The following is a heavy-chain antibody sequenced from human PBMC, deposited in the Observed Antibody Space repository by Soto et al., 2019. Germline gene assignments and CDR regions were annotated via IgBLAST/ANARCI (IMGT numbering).Heavy chain of an antibody. CDR1: GYTFTSYA. V-gene: IGHV1-18*01. Sequence: QVQLVQSGAEVKKPGASVQVSCKASGYTFTSYAVSWVRQAPGQGLEWMGWINVYNGNTKYAQKFQGRVTMTTDTSTSTVYMELRSLTSDDTAVYYGAKDGVAVTTGISGYWGQGTLVTVSS. J-gene: IGHJ4*02. CDR3: AKDGVAVTTGISGY. CDR2: INVYNGNT. D-gene: IGHD4-4*01.